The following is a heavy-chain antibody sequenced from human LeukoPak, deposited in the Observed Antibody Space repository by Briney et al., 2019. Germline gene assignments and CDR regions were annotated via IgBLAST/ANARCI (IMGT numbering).Heavy chain of an antibody. V-gene: IGHV4-59*11. CDR3: ARDHYDFWSGYYTGAFDI. J-gene: IGHJ3*02. CDR1: GGSISSHY. CDR2: IYYSGST. Sequence: PSETLSLTCTVSGGSISSHYWSWIRQPPGKGLEWIGYIYYSGSTNYNPSLKSRVTISVDTSKNQFSLKLSSVTVADTAVYYCARDHYDFWSGYYTGAFDIWGQGTMVTVSS. D-gene: IGHD3-3*01.